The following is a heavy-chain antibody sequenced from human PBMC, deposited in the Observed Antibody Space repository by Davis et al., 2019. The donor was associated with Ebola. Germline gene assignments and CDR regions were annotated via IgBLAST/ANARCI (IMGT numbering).Heavy chain of an antibody. V-gene: IGHV1-46*01. CDR3: ARDLSSGDVRHYYMDV. D-gene: IGHD6-19*01. Sequence: ASVKVSCKASGYTFSNYYIYWVRQAPGQGLEWMGIINPSGGGTNYAQKFQGRVTMTRDTSASTVYMELRSLKFEDTALYFCARDLSSGDVRHYYMDVWGRGTTITVSS. CDR2: INPSGGGT. J-gene: IGHJ6*03. CDR1: GYTFSNYY.